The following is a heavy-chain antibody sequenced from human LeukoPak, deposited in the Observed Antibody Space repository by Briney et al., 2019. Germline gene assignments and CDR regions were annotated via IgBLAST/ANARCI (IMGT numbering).Heavy chain of an antibody. Sequence: ASVKVSCKASGYTFTNYGISWVRQASGQGLEWMGWISAYNGNTNYAQKLQGRVTMTTDTSTSTAYMELRSLRSDDTAVYYCAREPGIASAGARYFQHWGQGTLVTVSS. V-gene: IGHV1-18*01. D-gene: IGHD6-13*01. CDR2: ISAYNGNT. CDR3: AREPGIASAGARYFQH. J-gene: IGHJ1*01. CDR1: GYTFTNYG.